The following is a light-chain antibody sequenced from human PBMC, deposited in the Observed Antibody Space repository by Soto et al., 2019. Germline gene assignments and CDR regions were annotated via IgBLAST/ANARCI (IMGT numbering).Light chain of an antibody. Sequence: EIVLTQSPATLSLSPGERATLSCRASQSVSSYLAWYQQKPGQAPRLLIYDASNRATGIPARFSGSGSGTDFTPTISSLEPEDFAVYYCQQRSNWLTWTFGQGTKVEIK. CDR2: DAS. J-gene: IGKJ1*01. CDR3: QQRSNWLTWT. V-gene: IGKV3-11*01. CDR1: QSVSSY.